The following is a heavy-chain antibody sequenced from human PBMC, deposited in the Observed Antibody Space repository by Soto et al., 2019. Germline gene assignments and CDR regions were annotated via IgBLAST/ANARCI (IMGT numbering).Heavy chain of an antibody. CDR3: ARRPVLLWFGEFDY. CDR2: IYYSGST. CDR1: GGSISSSSYY. Sequence: QLQLQESGPGLVKPSETLSLTCTVSGGSISSSSYYWGWIRQPPGKGLEWIGSIYYSGSTYYNPSLKSRVTISVDTSKNQFSLKLSSVTAADTAVYYCARRPVLLWFGEFDYWGQGTLVTVSS. V-gene: IGHV4-39*01. J-gene: IGHJ4*02. D-gene: IGHD3-10*01.